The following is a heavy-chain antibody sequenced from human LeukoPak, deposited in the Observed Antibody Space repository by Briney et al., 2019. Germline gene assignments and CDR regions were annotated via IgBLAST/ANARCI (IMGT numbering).Heavy chain of an antibody. CDR3: ASIDSSGYYPFYY. CDR1: RGTYSRYA. D-gene: IGHD3-22*01. J-gene: IGHJ4*02. Sequence: SSVKVSCKASRGTYSRYAISWVRPAPGQGLEWMGGIIPIFGTANYAQKFQGRVTITTDESTSTACMELSSLRAEDTAMYYCASIDSSGYYPFYYWGQGTLVTVSS. CDR2: IIPIFGTA. V-gene: IGHV1-69*05.